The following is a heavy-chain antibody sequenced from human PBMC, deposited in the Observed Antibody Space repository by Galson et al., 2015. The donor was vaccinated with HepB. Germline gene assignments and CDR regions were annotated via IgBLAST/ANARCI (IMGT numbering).Heavy chain of an antibody. J-gene: IGHJ4*02. CDR3: ARYYGNYRAFDY. D-gene: IGHD4-11*01. V-gene: IGHV3-33*04. CDR1: GFTFSSYS. CDR2: IWYDGSKD. Sequence: SLRLSCAASGFTFSSYSMNWVRQAPGKGLEWVALIWYDGSKDYYADSVKGRFAVSRDNSKNVLYLQMNSLRAEDTAEYYCARYYGNYRAFDYWGQGTLVTVSS.